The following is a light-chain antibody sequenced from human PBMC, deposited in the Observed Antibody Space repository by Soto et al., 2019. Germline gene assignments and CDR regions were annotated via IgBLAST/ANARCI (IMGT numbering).Light chain of an antibody. J-gene: IGKJ1*01. CDR2: DAS. Sequence: EIVLTQSPATLSLSPGERATLSCRASQSVSSYLAWYQQKPGQAPRLLIYDASNRATGIPARFSGSGSGTAFTLTISSLQPEDFAVYYCQQRYNWPRTFGQGTKWIS. V-gene: IGKV3-11*01. CDR1: QSVSSY. CDR3: QQRYNWPRT.